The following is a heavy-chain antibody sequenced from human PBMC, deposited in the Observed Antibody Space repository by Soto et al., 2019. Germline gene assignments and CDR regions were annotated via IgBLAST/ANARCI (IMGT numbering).Heavy chain of an antibody. D-gene: IGHD2-15*01. CDR1: GGTFSSYA. J-gene: IGHJ6*02. V-gene: IGHV1-69*12. CDR2: IIPIFGTA. CDR3: ARDRVVVVVAAIHYYGMDV. Sequence: QVQLVQSGAEVKKPGSSVKVSCKASGGTFSSYAISWVRQAPGQGLEWMGGIIPIFGTANYAQKFQGRVTITADESTSTAYRELSSLRSEDTAVYYCARDRVVVVVAAIHYYGMDVWGQGTTVTVSS.